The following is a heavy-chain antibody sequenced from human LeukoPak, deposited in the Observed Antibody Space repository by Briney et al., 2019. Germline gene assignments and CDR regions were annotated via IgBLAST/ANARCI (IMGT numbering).Heavy chain of an antibody. J-gene: IGHJ4*02. CDR2: IYYSGST. D-gene: IGHD5-18*01. CDR3: ASGGYSYGTLY. V-gene: IGHV4-59*01. Sequence: SETLSLTCTVPGGSISSYYWSWIRQPPGKGLEWIGYIYYSGSTNYNPSLKSRVTISVDTSKNQFSLKLSSVTAADTAVYYCASGGYSYGTLYWGQGTLVTVSS. CDR1: GGSISSYY.